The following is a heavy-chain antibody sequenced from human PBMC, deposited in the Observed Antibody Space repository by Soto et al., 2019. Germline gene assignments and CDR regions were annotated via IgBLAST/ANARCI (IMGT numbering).Heavy chain of an antibody. CDR1: GGSISSHF. CDR2: IHSSGKT. Sequence: PSETLSLTCTVSGGSISSHFWTWIRQPPGMGLEWIGNIHSSGKTDYAPSLKSRVTISLHTSKSQFSLELSSVTAADTAVYYCARGLITGSHYSGGWYYFDSWGQGTQVTVSS. D-gene: IGHD6-19*01. V-gene: IGHV4-59*11. J-gene: IGHJ4*02. CDR3: ARGLITGSHYSGGWYYFDS.